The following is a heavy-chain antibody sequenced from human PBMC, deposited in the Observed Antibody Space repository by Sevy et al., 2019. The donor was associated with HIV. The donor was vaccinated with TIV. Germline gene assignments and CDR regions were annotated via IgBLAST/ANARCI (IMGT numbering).Heavy chain of an antibody. V-gene: IGHV4-38-2*01. CDR2: ISHSGST. J-gene: IGHJ4*02. Sequence: SETLSLTCAVSGYSISSGYYWGWIRQPRGRGLEWIGSISHSGSTYYNPSLKGRFTISVDTSKNQFSLKLSSVTAADTAVYYCARSVSGFDYWGQGTLVTVSS. CDR3: ARSVSGFDY. CDR1: GYSISSGYY. D-gene: IGHD3-16*01.